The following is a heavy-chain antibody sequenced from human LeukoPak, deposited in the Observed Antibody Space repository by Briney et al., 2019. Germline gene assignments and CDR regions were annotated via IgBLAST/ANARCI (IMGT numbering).Heavy chain of an antibody. D-gene: IGHD1-1*01. J-gene: IGHJ3*02. CDR3: ARDNWKRVLGAFDI. CDR1: GYTFTSYY. V-gene: IGHV1-46*01. Sequence: ASVKVSCKASGYTFTSYYMHWVRQAPGQGLEWMGIINPSGGSTSYAQKFQGRVTMTRDTSISTAYMELSRLRSDDTAVYYCARDNWKRVLGAFDIWGQGTMVTVSS. CDR2: INPSGGST.